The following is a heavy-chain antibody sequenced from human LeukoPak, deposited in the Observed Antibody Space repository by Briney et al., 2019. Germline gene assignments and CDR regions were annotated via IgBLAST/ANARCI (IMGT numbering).Heavy chain of an antibody. J-gene: IGHJ4*02. CDR1: GFTFSSYG. CDR2: IWYDGSNK. V-gene: IGHV3-33*01. CDR3: ARDPGHSGWYGDY. D-gene: IGHD6-19*01. Sequence: PGGSLRLFCAASGFTFSSYGMHWVRQAPGKGLEWVSIIWYDGSNKYYADSVKGRFTISKDNSKNTLYLQMNSLRVEDTAVYYCARDPGHSGWYGDYWGQGTLVTVSS.